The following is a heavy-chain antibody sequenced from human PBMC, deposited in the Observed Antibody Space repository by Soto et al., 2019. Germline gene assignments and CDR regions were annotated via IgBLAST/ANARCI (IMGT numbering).Heavy chain of an antibody. J-gene: IGHJ4*02. CDR1: VFTFSSYA. V-gene: IGHV3-23*01. D-gene: IGHD1-26*01. CDR2: ISGSGGST. CDR3: ARRGSGSYYGY. Sequence: EVQLLESGGGLVQPGGSLRLSCAASVFTFSSYAMRWVRQAPGKGLEWVSAISGSGGSTYYAASVKGRFTISRDNPKNTLYLQMNSLRDEDTAVYYCARRGSGSYYGYWGQGTLVTVSS.